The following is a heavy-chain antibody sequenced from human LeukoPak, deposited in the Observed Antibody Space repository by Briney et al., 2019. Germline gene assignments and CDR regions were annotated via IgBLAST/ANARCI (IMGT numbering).Heavy chain of an antibody. V-gene: IGHV1-69*13. D-gene: IGHD3-22*01. J-gene: IGHJ4*02. CDR3: AVTYYYDSSGYYYFYY. Sequence: SVNLSCKASGGTFSSDAISWVRQAPGQGLEWMGGMIPIFSTANYAHKVPGTVTITADECTSTAYSELSSLRSEDTAVYYCAVTYYYDSSGYYYFYYCGQGTLVTVSS. CDR1: GGTFSSDA. CDR2: MIPIFSTA.